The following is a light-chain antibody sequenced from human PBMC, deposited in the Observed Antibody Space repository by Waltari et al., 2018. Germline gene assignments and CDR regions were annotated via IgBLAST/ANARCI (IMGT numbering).Light chain of an antibody. CDR1: QSVSSSY. Sequence: EMVLTQSPGTLSLSPGERATLSCRASQSVSSSYLAWYKQTRGQAPRLLIYGVSSRATGIPDRFSVSGSGTDFTLTISRLEPEDVAVYYCQQYGSSPRTFRQGTKVESK. CDR3: QQYGSSPRT. J-gene: IGKJ1*01. CDR2: GVS. V-gene: IGKV3-20*01.